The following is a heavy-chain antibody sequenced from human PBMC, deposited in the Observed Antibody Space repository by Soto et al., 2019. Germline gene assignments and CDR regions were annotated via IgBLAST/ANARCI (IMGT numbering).Heavy chain of an antibody. CDR1: GFSLSTSGVG. J-gene: IGHJ5*02. CDR2: IYWDDDK. V-gene: IGHV2-5*02. Sequence: QITLKESGPTLVKPTQTLTLTCTFSGFSLSTSGVGVGWIRQPPGKALEWLAVIYWDDDKRYSPSLKSRLTSTKATSKNQVVLTMANMDPVDTATYYCAHAVGGGNSAYFQSWGQGTLVTVSS. CDR3: AHAVGGGNSAYFQS. D-gene: IGHD1-26*01.